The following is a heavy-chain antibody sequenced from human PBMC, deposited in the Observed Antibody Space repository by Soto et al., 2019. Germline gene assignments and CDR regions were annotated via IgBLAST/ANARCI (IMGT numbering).Heavy chain of an antibody. D-gene: IGHD1-1*01. CDR2: ISAHNGNT. V-gene: IGHV1-18*01. CDR1: GYDFTTYG. CDR3: ARGRYGDY. Sequence: QVHLVQSGAEVKKPGASVKVSCKGSGYDFTTYGITWVRQAPGQGLEWMAWISAHNGNTDYAQQLQGRVTVTRDTSTSTAYMELRSLRSDDPAVYYCARGRYGDYWGQGALGTVSS. J-gene: IGHJ4*02.